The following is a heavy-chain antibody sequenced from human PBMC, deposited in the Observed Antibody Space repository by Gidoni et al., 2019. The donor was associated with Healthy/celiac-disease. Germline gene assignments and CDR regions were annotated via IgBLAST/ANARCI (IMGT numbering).Heavy chain of an antibody. CDR2: SNHSGRT. Sequence: QVQLQQWGAGLLKPSETLSITCAVSGGSFSGSYWSWIRQPPGKGLEWIGESNHSGRTNHNPSLKSRVTISVDTSKNKFSLKLSSVTAADTAVYYCARSSGWRYWGQGTLVTVSS. J-gene: IGHJ4*02. CDR3: ARSSGWRY. D-gene: IGHD6-19*01. CDR1: GGSFSGSY. V-gene: IGHV4-34*01.